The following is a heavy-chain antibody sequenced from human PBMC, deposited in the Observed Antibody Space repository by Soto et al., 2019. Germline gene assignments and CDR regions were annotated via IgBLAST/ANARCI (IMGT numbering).Heavy chain of an antibody. V-gene: IGHV1-69*13. D-gene: IGHD1-7*01. CDR2: IIPIFGTA. CDR1: GGTFSSYA. Sequence: SVKVSCKASGGTFSSYAISWVRQAPGQGLEWMGGIIPIFGTANYAQKFQGRVTITADESTSTAYMELSSLRSEDTAVYYCASEQITGTHKWVHIDYWGQGTLVTVSS. CDR3: ASEQITGTHKWVHIDY. J-gene: IGHJ4*02.